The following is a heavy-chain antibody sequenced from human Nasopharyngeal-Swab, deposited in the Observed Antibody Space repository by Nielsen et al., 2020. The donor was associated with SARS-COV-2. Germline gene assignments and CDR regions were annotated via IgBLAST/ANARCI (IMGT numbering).Heavy chain of an antibody. Sequence: GGSLRLSCAVSGFTFSTYTMNWVRQAPGKGLEWVSSISDSSSAIYYADSVKGRFTISRENADNSLYLQMNSLRAEDTAVYYCVRVMDVWGRGTTVTVSS. CDR1: GFTFSTYT. V-gene: IGHV3-48*01. CDR2: ISDSSSAI. J-gene: IGHJ6*04. CDR3: VRVMDV.